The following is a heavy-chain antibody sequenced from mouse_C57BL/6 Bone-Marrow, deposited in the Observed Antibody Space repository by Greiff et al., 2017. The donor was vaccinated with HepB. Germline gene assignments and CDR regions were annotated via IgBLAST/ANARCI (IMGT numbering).Heavy chain of an antibody. CDR3: TRPTADY. D-gene: IGHD1-2*01. CDR1: GYTFTDYE. CDR2: IDPETGGT. V-gene: IGHV1-15*01. Sequence: VKLVESGAELVRPGASVTLSCKASGYTFTDYEMHWVKQTPVHGLEWIGAIDPETGGTAYNQKFKGKAILTADKSSSTAYMELRSLTSEDSAVYYCTRPTADYWGQGTTLTVSS. J-gene: IGHJ2*01.